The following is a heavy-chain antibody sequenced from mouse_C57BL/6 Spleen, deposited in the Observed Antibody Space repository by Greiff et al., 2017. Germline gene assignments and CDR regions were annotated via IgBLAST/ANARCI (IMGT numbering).Heavy chain of an antibody. J-gene: IGHJ2*01. D-gene: IGHD2-4*01. Sequence: EVQLQQSGPELVKPGASVKISCKASGYTFTDYYMNWVKQSHGKSLEWIGDINPNNGGTSYNQKFKGKATLTVDKSSSTAYMELRSLTSEDSAVYYCARTDLIYYDYDRDYFDYWGQGTTLTVSS. V-gene: IGHV1-26*01. CDR3: ARTDLIYYDYDRDYFDY. CDR2: INPNNGGT. CDR1: GYTFTDYY.